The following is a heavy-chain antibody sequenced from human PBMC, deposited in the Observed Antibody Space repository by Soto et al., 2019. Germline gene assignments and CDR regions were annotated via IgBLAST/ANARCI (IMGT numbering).Heavy chain of an antibody. J-gene: IGHJ3*02. CDR3: AAGGQGAFAI. Sequence: QVQLVQSGAEVKKPGSSVKVSCKASGDTFSSYTISWVRQAPGQGLEGMGRMIPILDIANYAKKFQGRVTITADKSTSTAYMELSSLRSEDKAVYYCAAGGQGAFAIWGQGTMVTVSS. CDR2: MIPILDIA. V-gene: IGHV1-69*02. D-gene: IGHD1-26*01. CDR1: GDTFSSYT.